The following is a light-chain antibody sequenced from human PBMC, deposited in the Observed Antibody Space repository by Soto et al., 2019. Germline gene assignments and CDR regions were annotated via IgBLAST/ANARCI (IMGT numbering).Light chain of an antibody. CDR2: DAS. J-gene: IGKJ3*01. V-gene: IGKV1-33*01. CDR1: QSISSY. Sequence: DIQMTQSPSSLSASVGDRVTITCRASQSISSYLNWYQHKPGKAPKLLICDASNLEPGVPSRFSGSGSGTDFTFTISSLQPEDIATYYCQQYANLPFTFGPGTKVEIK. CDR3: QQYANLPFT.